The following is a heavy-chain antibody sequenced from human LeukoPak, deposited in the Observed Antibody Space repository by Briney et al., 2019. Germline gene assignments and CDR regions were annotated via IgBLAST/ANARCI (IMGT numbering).Heavy chain of an antibody. CDR2: IYPADSDT. Sequence: GESLKISCKGSGYSFSIYWIGWVRQMPGKGLEWMGVIYPADSDTRYSPSFQGQVTISADKSISTAYLQWSSLKASDTAIYYCVRSQHTNSWYGDPWGQGTLVTVSS. V-gene: IGHV5-51*01. D-gene: IGHD6-13*01. J-gene: IGHJ5*02. CDR1: GYSFSIYW. CDR3: VRSQHTNSWYGDP.